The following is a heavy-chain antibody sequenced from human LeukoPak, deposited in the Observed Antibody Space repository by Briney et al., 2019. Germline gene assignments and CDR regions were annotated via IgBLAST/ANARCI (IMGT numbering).Heavy chain of an antibody. CDR1: GGTFSSYA. V-gene: IGHV1-69*06. CDR2: IIPILGTA. D-gene: IGHD1-1*01. J-gene: IGHJ6*04. CDR3: ARDSSTKYNWNDLLQRDYYYGMDV. Sequence: ASVKVSCKASGGTFSSYAISWVRQAPGQGLEWMGGIIPILGTANYAQKFQGRVTITADKSTSTAYMELSSLRSEDTAVYYCARDSSTKYNWNDLLQRDYYYGMDVWGKGTTVTVSS.